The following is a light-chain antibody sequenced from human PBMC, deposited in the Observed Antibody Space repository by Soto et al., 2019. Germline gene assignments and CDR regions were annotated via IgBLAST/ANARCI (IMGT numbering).Light chain of an antibody. V-gene: IGKV3-20*01. CDR2: GAS. J-gene: IGKJ4*01. CDR1: QSITSSY. Sequence: EIVLTQSPGTLSLSPGERATLSCRASQSITSSYLAWYQQKPGQAPRLLIYGASSRATGIPDRFRGSGSGTDFTLTSSRLEPEDFAVYYCQQYGTSPLLTFGGGTKVEIK. CDR3: QQYGTSPLLT.